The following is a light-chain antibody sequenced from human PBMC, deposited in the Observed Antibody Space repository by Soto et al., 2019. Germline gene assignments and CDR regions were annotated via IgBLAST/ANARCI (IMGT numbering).Light chain of an antibody. Sequence: DIQMTQSPSSLSASVGDRVTITCRASQSIDNYLNWYQQKSGKAPQLLIYSASHLQSGVPSRFSGGGYGTDFRLTISSRQPEDSAIYFCHQSITAPLTFGGGNKVEIK. CDR3: HQSITAPLT. CDR1: QSIDNY. V-gene: IGKV1-39*01. J-gene: IGKJ4*02. CDR2: SAS.